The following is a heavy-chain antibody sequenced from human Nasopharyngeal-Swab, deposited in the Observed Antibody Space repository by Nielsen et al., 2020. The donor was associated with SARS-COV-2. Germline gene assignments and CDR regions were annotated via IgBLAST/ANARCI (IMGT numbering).Heavy chain of an antibody. CDR3: ARTYYDILTGDFDY. CDR1: GYTFTSYA. CDR2: INTNTGNP. D-gene: IGHD3-9*01. V-gene: IGHV7-4-1*02. J-gene: IGHJ4*02. Sequence: ASVKVSCKASGYTFTSYAMNWVRQATGQGLEWMGWINTNTGNPTYAQGFTGRFVFSLDTSVSTAYLQISSLKAEDTAVYYCARTYYDILTGDFDYWGQGTLVTVSS.